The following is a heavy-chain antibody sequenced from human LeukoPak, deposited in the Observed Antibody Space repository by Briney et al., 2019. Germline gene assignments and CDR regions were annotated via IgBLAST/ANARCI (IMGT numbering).Heavy chain of an antibody. CDR2: INSDGSST. Sequence: PGGSLRLSCAASGFTFSSYWMHWVRQAPGKGLVWVSRINSDGSSTSYADSVKGRFTISRDNAKNTLYLQMNSLRAEDTAVYYCARDVRPAAIEYAFDIWGQGTMVTVSS. V-gene: IGHV3-74*01. D-gene: IGHD2-2*02. CDR3: ARDVRPAAIEYAFDI. J-gene: IGHJ3*02. CDR1: GFTFSSYW.